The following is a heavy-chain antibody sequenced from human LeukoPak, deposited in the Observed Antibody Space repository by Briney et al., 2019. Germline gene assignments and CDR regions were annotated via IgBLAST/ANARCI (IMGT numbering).Heavy chain of an antibody. CDR1: GFTFSSYW. CDR2: INSDGRTT. J-gene: IGHJ4*02. CDR3: ASKRYSSGWYEV. V-gene: IGHV3-74*01. Sequence: PGGSLRLSCAASGFTFSSYWMHWVRQVPGKGVVWVSRINSDGRTTNYADYVKGRFTIYRDNAKNKLYLHMNSLTAEDTAVYSCASKRYSSGWYEVWGQGTLVTVSS. D-gene: IGHD6-19*01.